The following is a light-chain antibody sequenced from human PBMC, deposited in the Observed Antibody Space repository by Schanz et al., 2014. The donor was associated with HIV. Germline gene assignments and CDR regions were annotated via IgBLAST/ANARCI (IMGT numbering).Light chain of an antibody. Sequence: SYELTQPLSVSVALGQTASITCGGNNIGTKSVHWYHQKPGQAPVLLIFRDTYRPSGIPGRFSGSNSGNTATLTISGAQAGDEADYFCQVWDNRVAIFGGGTKLTVL. CDR2: RDT. V-gene: IGLV3-9*01. J-gene: IGLJ2*01. CDR1: NIGTKS. CDR3: QVWDNRVAI.